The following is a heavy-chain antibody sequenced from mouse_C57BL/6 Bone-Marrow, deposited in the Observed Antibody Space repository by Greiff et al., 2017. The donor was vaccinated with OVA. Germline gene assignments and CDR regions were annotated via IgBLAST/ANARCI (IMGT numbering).Heavy chain of an antibody. J-gene: IGHJ3*01. Sequence: VKLQQSGAELARPGASVKLSCKASGYTFTSYGISWVKQRTGQGLEWIGEIYPRSGNPYYNEKFKGKATLTADKSSSTAYMELRSLTSEDSAVYFCAYYGSGAWFAYWGQGTLVTVSA. V-gene: IGHV1-81*01. D-gene: IGHD1-1*01. CDR3: AYYGSGAWFAY. CDR2: IYPRSGNP. CDR1: GYTFTSYG.